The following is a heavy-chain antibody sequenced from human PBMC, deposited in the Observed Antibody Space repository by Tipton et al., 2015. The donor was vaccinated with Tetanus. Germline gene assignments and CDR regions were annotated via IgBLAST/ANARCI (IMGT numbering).Heavy chain of an antibody. CDR1: GDSISSHY. Sequence: TLSLTCTVSGDSISSHYWNWIRQPPGKGLEWIGYFSYSGSSNYNPSLKSRVTISGDTSKNQFSLKLSSVTPADTAVYYCARHGGSGYCSNGVCYVGAFDIWGQGTMVTVSS. CDR3: ARHGGSGYCSNGVCYVGAFDI. J-gene: IGHJ3*02. D-gene: IGHD2-8*01. CDR2: FSYSGSS. V-gene: IGHV4-59*11.